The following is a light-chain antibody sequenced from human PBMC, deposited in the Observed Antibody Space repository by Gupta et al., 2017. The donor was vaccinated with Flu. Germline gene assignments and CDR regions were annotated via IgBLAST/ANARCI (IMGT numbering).Light chain of an antibody. J-gene: IGLJ3*02. CDR1: SSNIGSHT. CDR2: SNN. Sequence: HSVLSQPPSASGTPGQRVTISCSGSSSNIGSHTVNWYQQLPGTAPKLLIHSNNQRPSGVPDRSSGSKSGTSASLAITGLQSEDETDYYCASWDDSLNGWVFGGGTKLTVL. V-gene: IGLV1-44*01. CDR3: ASWDDSLNGWV.